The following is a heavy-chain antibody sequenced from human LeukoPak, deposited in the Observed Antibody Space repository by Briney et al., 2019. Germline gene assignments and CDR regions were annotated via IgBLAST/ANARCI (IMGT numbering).Heavy chain of an antibody. Sequence: SETLSLTCAVSGGSISSGGYSWSWIRQPPGKGLEWIGYIYHSGSTYYNPSLKSRVTISVDRSKNQFSLKLSSVTAADTAVYYCARGRSTYYYGSGTTSRFDYWGQGTLVTVSS. D-gene: IGHD3-10*01. V-gene: IGHV4-30-2*01. CDR2: IYHSGST. CDR3: ARGRSTYYYGSGTTSRFDY. CDR1: GGSISSGGYS. J-gene: IGHJ4*02.